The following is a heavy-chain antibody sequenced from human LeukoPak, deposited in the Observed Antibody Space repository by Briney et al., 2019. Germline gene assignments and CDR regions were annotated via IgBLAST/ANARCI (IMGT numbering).Heavy chain of an antibody. CDR2: ISYDGSNK. J-gene: IGHJ4*02. Sequence: GGSLRLSCAASGFTFSSYAMSWVRQAPGKGLEWVAVISYDGSNKYYADSVKGRFTISRDNSKNTLYLQMNSLRAEDTAVYYCAKDGENYFDYWGQGTLVTVSS. CDR1: GFTFSSYA. V-gene: IGHV3-30*18. CDR3: AKDGENYFDY. D-gene: IGHD7-27*01.